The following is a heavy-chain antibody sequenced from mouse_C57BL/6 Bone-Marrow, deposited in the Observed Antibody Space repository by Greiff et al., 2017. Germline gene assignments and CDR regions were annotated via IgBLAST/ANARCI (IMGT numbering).Heavy chain of an antibody. J-gene: IGHJ4*01. V-gene: IGHV1-80*01. CDR2: IYPGDGDT. D-gene: IGHD1-1*01. CDR1: GYAFSSYW. Sequence: QVQLQQSGAELVKPGASVKISCKASGYAFSSYWMNWVKQRPGKGLEWIGQIYPGDGDTNYNGKFKGKATLTADKSSSTAYMQLSSLTSEDSAVXFCARAPTGYAMDYWGQGTSVTVSS. CDR3: ARAPTGYAMDY.